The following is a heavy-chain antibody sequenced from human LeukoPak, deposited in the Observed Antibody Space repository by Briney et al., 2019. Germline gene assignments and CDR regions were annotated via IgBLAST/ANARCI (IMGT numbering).Heavy chain of an antibody. CDR1: GCTFTTYY. CDR3: ARLSQQTFDI. V-gene: IGHV1-46*01. J-gene: IGHJ3*02. CDR2: IDPSGGST. Sequence: ASVKVSCKASGCTFTTYYMHWVRQAPGQGLEWMGIIDPSGGSTSYAQKFQGRVTMTRDTSTSTVYMELSSLRSDDTAVYYCARLSQQTFDIWGQGTLVTVSS.